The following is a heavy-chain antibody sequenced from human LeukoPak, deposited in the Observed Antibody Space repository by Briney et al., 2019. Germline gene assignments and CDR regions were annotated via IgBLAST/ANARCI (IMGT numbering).Heavy chain of an antibody. V-gene: IGHV3-33*01. J-gene: IGHJ3*02. D-gene: IGHD6-19*01. CDR3: ARDATTHTIGWYDDASDI. CDR2: IWYDGSNK. CDR1: GFTFSSYG. Sequence: GRSLRLSCAASGFTFSSYGMHWVRQAPGKGLGWVAVIWYDGSNKYYADSVKGRFTISRDNSKNTLYLQMNSLRAEDTAVYYCARDATTHTIGWYDDASDIWGHGTMVTVSS.